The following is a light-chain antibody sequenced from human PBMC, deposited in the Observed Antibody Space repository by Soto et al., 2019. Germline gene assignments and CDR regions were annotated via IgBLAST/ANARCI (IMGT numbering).Light chain of an antibody. J-gene: IGLJ1*01. V-gene: IGLV2-11*01. CDR2: DVI. CDR1: SSDVGTYTY. Sequence: QSVLTQPRSVSGSPGQSVTISCTGTSSDVGTYTYVSWYQQHPGKAPKLIIYDVIKRPSGVPDRFSGSKSGNTASLTISGLQAEDEAEYFCFSFTTTSTHVFGTGTKVTVL. CDR3: FSFTTTSTHV.